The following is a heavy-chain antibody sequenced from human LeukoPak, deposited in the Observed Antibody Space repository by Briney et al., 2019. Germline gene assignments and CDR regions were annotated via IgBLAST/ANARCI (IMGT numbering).Heavy chain of an antibody. CDR2: IKAKAVGGTT. CDR3: TTASSSWYNFYYYAMDV. Sequence: GGSLRLSCAASGFTFSRYWMNWVRQAPGKGLEWVGRIKAKAVGGTTDYAAPVKGRFTISRDDSKNTLYLQMSSLKTEDTAMYYCTTASSSWYNFYYYAMDVWGQGTTVTVSS. D-gene: IGHD6-13*01. V-gene: IGHV3-15*01. J-gene: IGHJ6*02. CDR1: GFTFSRYW.